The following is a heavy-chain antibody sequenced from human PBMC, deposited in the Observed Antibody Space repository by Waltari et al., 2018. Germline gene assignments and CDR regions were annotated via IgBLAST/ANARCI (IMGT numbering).Heavy chain of an antibody. V-gene: IGHV3-33*01. CDR2: IWYDESNK. Sequence: QVQLVESGGGVVQPGRSLRLSCAASGFTFSSYGIHWPRQAPGKGPEWVAVIWYDESNKYYADSVKGRFTISRDNSKNTLYLQMNSLRAEDTAVYYCARDRGIVYNWNYGPNYYYGMDVWGQGTTVTVSS. CDR3: ARDRGIVYNWNYGPNYYYGMDV. CDR1: GFTFSSYG. J-gene: IGHJ6*02. D-gene: IGHD1-7*01.